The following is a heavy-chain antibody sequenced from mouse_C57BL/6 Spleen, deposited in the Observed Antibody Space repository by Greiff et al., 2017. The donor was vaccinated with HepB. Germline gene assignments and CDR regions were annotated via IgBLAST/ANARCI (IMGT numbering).Heavy chain of an antibody. CDR1: GYTFTEYT. V-gene: IGHV1-62-2*01. J-gene: IGHJ1*03. CDR3: ARREEVITTVVAHWYFDV. D-gene: IGHD1-1*01. CDR2: FYPGSGSI. Sequence: QVQLQQSGAELVKPGASVKLSCKASGYTFTEYTIHWVKQRSGQGLEWIGWFYPGSGSIKYNEKFKDKATLTADKSSSTVYMELSRLTSEDSAVYFCARREEVITTVVAHWYFDVWGTGTTVTVSS.